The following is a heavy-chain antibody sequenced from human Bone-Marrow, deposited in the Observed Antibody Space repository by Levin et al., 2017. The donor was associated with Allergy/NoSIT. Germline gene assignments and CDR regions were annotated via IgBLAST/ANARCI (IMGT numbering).Heavy chain of an antibody. CDR2: IYHSGST. D-gene: IGHD2-15*01. CDR1: GGSISSGGYS. V-gene: IGHV4-30-2*01. Sequence: SETLSLTCAVSGGSISSGGYSWSWIRQPPGKGLEWIGYIYHSGSTYYNPSLKSRVTISVDRSKNQFSLKLNSVTAADTAVYYCARRSYCSGGNCYGYNWFDPWGQGTLVTVSS. J-gene: IGHJ5*02. CDR3: ARRSYCSGGNCYGYNWFDP.